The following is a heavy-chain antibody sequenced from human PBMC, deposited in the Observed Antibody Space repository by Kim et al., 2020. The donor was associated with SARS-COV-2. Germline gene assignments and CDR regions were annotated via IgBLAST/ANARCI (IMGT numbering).Heavy chain of an antibody. Sequence: GGSLRLSCAASGFTFDDYAMHWVRQAPGKGLEWVSLISGDGGSTYYADSVKGRFTISRDNSKNSLYLQMNSLRTEDTALYYCAKDKGYSSGWYPFSYYYGMDVWGQGTTVTVSS. V-gene: IGHV3-43*02. J-gene: IGHJ6*02. CDR1: GFTFDDYA. CDR3: AKDKGYSSGWYPFSYYYGMDV. CDR2: ISGDGGST. D-gene: IGHD6-19*01.